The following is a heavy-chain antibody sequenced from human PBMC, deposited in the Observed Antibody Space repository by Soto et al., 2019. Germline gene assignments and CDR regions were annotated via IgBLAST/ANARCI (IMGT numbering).Heavy chain of an antibody. V-gene: IGHV3-30*03. CDR3: ARDSYSYGYLCFPID. Sequence: QVQLVESGGGVVQPGRSLRLSCAASGFTFSSYGMHWVRQAPGKGLEWMTVISYDGSNKYYADPVKGRFTISRDNSKNTLYLQMNSLRVEDTAVYYCARDSYSYGYLCFPIDWGQGTLVTVSS. D-gene: IGHD5-18*01. CDR1: GFTFSSYG. CDR2: ISYDGSNK. J-gene: IGHJ4*02.